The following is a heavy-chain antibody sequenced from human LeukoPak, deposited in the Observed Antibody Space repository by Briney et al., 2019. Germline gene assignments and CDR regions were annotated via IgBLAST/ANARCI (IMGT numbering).Heavy chain of an antibody. CDR2: IYPGDSET. J-gene: IGHJ4*02. CDR1: RDIFTSYW. Sequence: GESLKISCKGSRDIFTSYWIGWVRQMPGKGLEWMGIIYPGDSETRYSPSFQDQVTISADKSISTAYLQWSSLKASDTTMYYCARGGITRSAPFDYWGQGALVTVSS. CDR3: ARGGITRSAPFDY. V-gene: IGHV5-51*01. D-gene: IGHD1-14*01.